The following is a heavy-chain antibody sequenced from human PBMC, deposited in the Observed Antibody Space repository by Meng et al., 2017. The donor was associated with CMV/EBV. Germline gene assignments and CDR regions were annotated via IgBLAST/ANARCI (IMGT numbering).Heavy chain of an antibody. V-gene: IGHV5-10-1*01. Sequence: FTSYWIRWVRQMPGKGLEWMGRIDPSDSYTTYSPSFQGHVTISADKSISTAYLQWSSLKASDTAMYYCARQTKGSSWYDRGNWFDPWGQGTLVTVSS. D-gene: IGHD6-13*01. CDR1: FTSYW. CDR2: IDPSDSYT. J-gene: IGHJ5*02. CDR3: ARQTKGSSWYDRGNWFDP.